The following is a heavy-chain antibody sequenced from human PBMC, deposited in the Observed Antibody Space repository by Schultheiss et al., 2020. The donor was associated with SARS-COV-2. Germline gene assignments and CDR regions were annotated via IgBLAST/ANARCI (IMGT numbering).Heavy chain of an antibody. J-gene: IGHJ5*02. Sequence: GGSLRLSCAASGFTFSSYWMSWVRQAPGKGLEWVSYISSSGSTIYYADSVKGRFTISRDNAKNSLYLQMNSLRAEDTAVYYCARISQGSWFSWFDPWGQGTLVTVSS. V-gene: IGHV3-48*04. CDR3: ARISQGSWFSWFDP. D-gene: IGHD6-13*01. CDR2: ISSSGSTI. CDR1: GFTFSSYW.